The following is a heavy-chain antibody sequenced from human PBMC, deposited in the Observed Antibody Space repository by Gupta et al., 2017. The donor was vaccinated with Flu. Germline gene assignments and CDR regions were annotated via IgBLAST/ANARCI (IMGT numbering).Heavy chain of an antibody. CDR2: ILSRGSGGTT. CDR3: TIPSTWELRYYFDS. V-gene: IGHV3-15*01. Sequence: EVQLVESGGGLLKPGGSLRLSCVGSGFTFTNAWMSWVRQAPGKGLEWVGRILSRGSGGTTDYAAAAKGRFTISRDDSKNTLYLQMNSLKIEDTAVYYCTIPSTWELRYYFDSWGQGTLVTVSS. D-gene: IGHD1-26*01. CDR1: GFTFTNAW. J-gene: IGHJ4*02.